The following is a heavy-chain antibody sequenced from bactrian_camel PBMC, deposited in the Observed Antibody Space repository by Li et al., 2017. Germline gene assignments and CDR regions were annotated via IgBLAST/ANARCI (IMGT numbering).Heavy chain of an antibody. Sequence: HVQLVESGGGSVQAGGSLRLSCAASGYTYSSYCMGWFRQAPGKEREGVAVIDSDGLAKYADSVKGRFTISQDNFGNTVYLQMNNLKNEDTAVYYCAALHWTLQNPRAAANCEAGYWGQGTQVTVS. V-gene: IGHV3S9*01. D-gene: IGHD1*01. J-gene: IGHJ4*01. CDR1: GYTYSSYC. CDR2: IDSDGLA. CDR3: AALHWTLQNPRAAANCEAGY.